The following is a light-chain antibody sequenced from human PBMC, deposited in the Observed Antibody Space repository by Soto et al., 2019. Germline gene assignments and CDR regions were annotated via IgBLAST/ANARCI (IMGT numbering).Light chain of an antibody. CDR1: QSVTNNQ. V-gene: IGKV3-20*01. Sequence: DIVLTQSPGPLSLSPGERATLSCKASQSVTNNQLAWFRQKPGQAPRLIIYGASNRATGIPDRFSGSGSGTDCTLTISSLQPDDVATYYCQHYNSYSEAFGQGTKVDIK. CDR2: GAS. J-gene: IGKJ1*01. CDR3: QHYNSYSEA.